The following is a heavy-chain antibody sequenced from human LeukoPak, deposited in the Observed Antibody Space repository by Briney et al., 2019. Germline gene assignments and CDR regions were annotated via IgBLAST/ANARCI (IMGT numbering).Heavy chain of an antibody. J-gene: IGHJ6*02. CDR1: GFTFSSYA. CDR3: AKTRSTMPTNIYYYYGMDV. Sequence: PGGSPRLSCAASGFTFSSYAMSWVRQAPGKGLEWVSAISGSGGSTYYADSVKGRFTISRDNSKNTLYLQMNSLRAEDTAVYYCAKTRSTMPTNIYYYYGMDVWGQGTTVTVSS. V-gene: IGHV3-23*01. CDR2: ISGSGGST. D-gene: IGHD2-2*01.